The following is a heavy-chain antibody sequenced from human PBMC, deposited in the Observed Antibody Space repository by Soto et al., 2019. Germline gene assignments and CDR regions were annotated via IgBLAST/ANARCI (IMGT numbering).Heavy chain of an antibody. CDR3: AREGQYYYDSSGYYLDY. Sequence: QVQLVESGGGVVQPGRSLRLSCAASGFTFSSYGMHWVRQAPGKGLEWVAVIWYDGSNKYYADSVKGRFTISRDNSKNTLYLQMNSLRAEDTAVYYCAREGQYYYDSSGYYLDYWGQGTLVTVSS. J-gene: IGHJ4*02. D-gene: IGHD3-22*01. V-gene: IGHV3-33*01. CDR1: GFTFSSYG. CDR2: IWYDGSNK.